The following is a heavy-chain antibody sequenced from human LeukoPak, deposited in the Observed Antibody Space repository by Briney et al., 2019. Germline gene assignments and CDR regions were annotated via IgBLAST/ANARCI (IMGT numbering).Heavy chain of an antibody. CDR1: GIIFSDYS. V-gene: IGHV3-48*04. CDR3: ARESYSARFDY. D-gene: IGHD2-21*01. CDR2: ISSGGTII. Sequence: GGSLRLSCAASGIIFSDYSMNWVRQAPGEGLEWVSFISSGGTIIYYTDSVKGRFTISRDNAKNSLYLQMNSLRAEDTAVYYCARESYSARFDYWGQGTLVTVSS. J-gene: IGHJ4*02.